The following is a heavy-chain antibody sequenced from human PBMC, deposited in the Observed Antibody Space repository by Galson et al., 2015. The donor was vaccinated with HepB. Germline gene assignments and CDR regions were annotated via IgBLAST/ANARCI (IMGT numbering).Heavy chain of an antibody. D-gene: IGHD4-17*01. CDR3: ARVEEDYGDYLFDY. CDR2: IWYDGSNK. V-gene: IGHV3-33*01. Sequence: SLRLSCAASGFIFSSYGMHWVRQAPGKGLEWVAVIWYDGSNKYYADSVKGRFTISRDNSKNTLYLQMNSLRSEDTAVYYCARVEEDYGDYLFDYWGQGTLVTVSS. J-gene: IGHJ4*02. CDR1: GFIFSSYG.